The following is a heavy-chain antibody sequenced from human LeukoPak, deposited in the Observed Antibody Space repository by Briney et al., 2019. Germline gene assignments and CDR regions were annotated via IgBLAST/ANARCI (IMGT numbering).Heavy chain of an antibody. J-gene: IGHJ6*02. CDR2: ISYDESNK. CDR1: GFTFNNYA. V-gene: IGHV3-30*04. D-gene: IGHD3-3*01. Sequence: GGSLRLSCAASGFTFNNYAMHWVRQVPGKGLEWVAVISYDESNKYYADSVKGRFIISRDNFKNTLYLQMNSLRAEDTAVYYCAKVLVPARPYTLDVWGQGTTVTVSS. CDR3: AKVLVPARPYTLDV.